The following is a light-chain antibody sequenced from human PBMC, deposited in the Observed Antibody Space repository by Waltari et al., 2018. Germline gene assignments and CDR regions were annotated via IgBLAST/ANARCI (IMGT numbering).Light chain of an antibody. Sequence: DIVMTQSPDSLDVSLGERATINCKSRQSVLYSSNNKNYLAWYQQKPGQPPKLLIYWASTRESGVPDRFSGSGSGTDFTLTISSLQAEDVAVYYCQQYYSTRPWTFGQGTKVEIK. J-gene: IGKJ1*01. CDR2: WAS. CDR1: QSVLYSSNNKNY. CDR3: QQYYSTRPWT. V-gene: IGKV4-1*01.